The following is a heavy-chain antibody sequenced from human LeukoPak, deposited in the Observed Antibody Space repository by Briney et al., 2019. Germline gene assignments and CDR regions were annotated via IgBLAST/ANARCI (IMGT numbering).Heavy chain of an antibody. Sequence: GESLKISCKGSGYSFTSYWIGWVRQMPGKGLERMGIIYPGDSDTRYSPSFQGQVTISADRSINTAYLQWSSLKASDTAMYYCASGVSGHSYGFDYWGQGTLVTVSS. CDR3: ASGVSGHSYGFDY. CDR2: IYPGDSDT. J-gene: IGHJ4*02. V-gene: IGHV5-51*01. CDR1: GYSFTSYW. D-gene: IGHD5-18*01.